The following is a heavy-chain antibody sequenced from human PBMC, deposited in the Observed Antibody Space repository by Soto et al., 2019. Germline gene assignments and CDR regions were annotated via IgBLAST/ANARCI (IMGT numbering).Heavy chain of an antibody. D-gene: IGHD6-13*01. CDR2: IYYDDGST. CDR3: ASGQQVILRYYYGLDV. J-gene: IGHJ6*02. CDR1: GFTVSTNY. Sequence: EVQLVETGGGLIQPGGSLRLSCAVSGFTVSTNYMSWVRQAPGKGLEWVSVIYYDDGSTYYADSVKGRFSISRDSSRHSLYLQTNSLRAEDTAVYYCASGQQVILRYYYGLDVWGQGTTVTVSS. V-gene: IGHV3-53*02.